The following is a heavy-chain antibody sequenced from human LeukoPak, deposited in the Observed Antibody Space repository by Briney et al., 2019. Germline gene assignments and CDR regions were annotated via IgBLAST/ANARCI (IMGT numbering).Heavy chain of an antibody. CDR3: ARRGVTVTTTDY. CDR1: GGSVSSNSYY. Sequence: SETLSLTCTVSGGSVSSNSYYWSWIRQPPGKGLEWIGYIYYSGSTNYNPSLKSRVTISVDTSKNQFSLKLSSVTAADTAVYYCARRGVTVTTTDYWGQGTLVTVSS. J-gene: IGHJ4*02. V-gene: IGHV4-61*01. D-gene: IGHD4-17*01. CDR2: IYYSGST.